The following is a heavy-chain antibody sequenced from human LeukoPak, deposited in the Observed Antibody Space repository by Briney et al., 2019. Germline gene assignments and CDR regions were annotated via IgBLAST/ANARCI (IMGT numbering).Heavy chain of an antibody. D-gene: IGHD5-18*01. CDR3: ARHGPLGQLWFSSSYYYYGMDV. CDR2: IYYSGST. V-gene: IGHV4-39*01. CDR1: GGSISSSSYY. Sequence: SETLSLTCTVSGGSISSSSYYWGWIRQPPGKGLEWIGSIYYSGSTYYNPSLKSRVTISVDTSKNQFSLMLSSVTAADTAVYYCARHGPLGQLWFSSSYYYYGMDVWGQGTTVTVSS. J-gene: IGHJ6*02.